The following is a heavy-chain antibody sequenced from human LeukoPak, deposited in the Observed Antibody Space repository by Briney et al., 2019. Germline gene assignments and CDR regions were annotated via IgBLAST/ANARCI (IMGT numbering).Heavy chain of an antibody. V-gene: IGHV1-69*06. CDR1: GGTFSSYA. J-gene: IGHJ4*02. D-gene: IGHD3-9*01. Sequence: SVKVSCKASGGTFSSYAISWVRQAPGQGLEWMGGIIPIFGTANYAQKFQGRVTITADKSTSTAYMELSSLRSEDTAVYYCARGGYYDILTGYYPLDYWGQGTLVTVSS. CDR3: ARGGYYDILTGYYPLDY. CDR2: IIPIFGTA.